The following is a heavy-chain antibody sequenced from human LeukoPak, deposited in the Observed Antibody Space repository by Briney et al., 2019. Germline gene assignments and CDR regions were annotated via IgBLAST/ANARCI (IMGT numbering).Heavy chain of an antibody. CDR2: IKSDGST. CDR1: GFTFSTYW. Sequence: GGSLRLSCAASGFTFSTYWMHWVRHAPGKGLVWVSRIKSDGSTNYADSVKGRFTISRDNAKNTVALQMNSLRPEDTGVYYCARAPSEIGGYYPEYFRHWGQGTLVTVSS. CDR3: ARAPSEIGGYYPEYFRH. D-gene: IGHD3-22*01. J-gene: IGHJ1*01. V-gene: IGHV3-74*01.